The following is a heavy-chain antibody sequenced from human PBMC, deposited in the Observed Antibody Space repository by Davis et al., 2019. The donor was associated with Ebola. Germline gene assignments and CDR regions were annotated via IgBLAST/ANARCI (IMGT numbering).Heavy chain of an antibody. V-gene: IGHV3-9*01. CDR2: ISWNSGSI. J-gene: IGHJ4*02. Sequence: SLKISCAASGFTFSNYAIHWVRQAPGKGLEWVSGISWNSGSIGYADSVKGRFTISRDNAKNSLYLQMNSLRAEDTAVYYCSDFDYWGQGILVTVSS. CDR1: GFTFSNYA. CDR3: SDFDY.